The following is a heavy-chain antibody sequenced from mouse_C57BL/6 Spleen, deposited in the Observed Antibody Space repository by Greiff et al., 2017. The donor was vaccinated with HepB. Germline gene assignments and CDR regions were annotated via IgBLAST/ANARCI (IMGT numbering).Heavy chain of an antibody. CDR3: ARGGAYYSNYGAMDY. Sequence: QVQLQQSGAELVRPGASVKLSCKASGYTFTDYYINWVKQRPGQGLEWIARIYPGSGNTYYNEKFKGKATLTAEKSSSTAYMQLSSLTSEDSAVYFCARGGAYYSNYGAMDYWGQGTSVTVSS. D-gene: IGHD2-5*01. CDR2: IYPGSGNT. V-gene: IGHV1-76*01. J-gene: IGHJ4*01. CDR1: GYTFTDYY.